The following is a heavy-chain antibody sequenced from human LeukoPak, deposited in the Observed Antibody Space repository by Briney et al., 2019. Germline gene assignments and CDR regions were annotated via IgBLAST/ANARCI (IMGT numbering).Heavy chain of an antibody. CDR1: GFTFSSYW. CDR2: IKQDGSEK. J-gene: IGHJ4*02. D-gene: IGHD3-10*01. V-gene: IGHV3-7*01. Sequence: GGSLRLSCAASGFTFSSYWMSWVRQAPGKGLEWVANIKQDGSEKYYVDSVKGRFTISRDNAKNSLYLQMNSLRAEDTAVYYCARDPPPNMLWFGELTNIGYFDYWGQGTLVTVSS. CDR3: ARDPPPNMLWFGELTNIGYFDY.